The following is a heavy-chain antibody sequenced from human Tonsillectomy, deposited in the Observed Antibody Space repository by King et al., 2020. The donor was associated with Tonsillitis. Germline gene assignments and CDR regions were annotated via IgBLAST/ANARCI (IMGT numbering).Heavy chain of an antibody. CDR3: ASCVDGRYRSIVATREYAFDI. D-gene: IGHD5-12*01. Sequence: QLVQSGAEVKKPGESLKISCKGSGYSFTSYWIAWVRQMPGKGLEWMGIIYPGDSDTRYSPSFQGQVTISADKSISTAYLQWSSLKASDTAMYSCASCVDGRYRSIVATREYAFDIWGQGTMVTVSS. CDR1: GYSFTSYW. CDR2: IYPGDSDT. V-gene: IGHV5-51*01. J-gene: IGHJ3*02.